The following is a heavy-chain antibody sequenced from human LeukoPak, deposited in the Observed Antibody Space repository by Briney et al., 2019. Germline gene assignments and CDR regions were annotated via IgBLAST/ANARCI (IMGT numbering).Heavy chain of an antibody. Sequence: TPSETLSLTCAVYGESFSGYYWSWIRQPPGKGLEWIGEINHSGSTNYNPSLKSRVTISVDTSKNQFSLKLSSVTAADTAVYYCARNRLSLMSRFYYYYGMDVWGQGTTVTVSS. J-gene: IGHJ6*02. V-gene: IGHV4-34*01. CDR2: INHSGST. CDR1: GESFSGYY. D-gene: IGHD2-8*01. CDR3: ARNRLSLMSRFYYYYGMDV.